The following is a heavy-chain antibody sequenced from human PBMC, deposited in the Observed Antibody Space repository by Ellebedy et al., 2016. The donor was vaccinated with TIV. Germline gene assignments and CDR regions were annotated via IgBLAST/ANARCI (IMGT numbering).Heavy chain of an antibody. J-gene: IGHJ6*02. Sequence: GESLKISCAASGFTFSSYSMNWVRQAPGKGLEWVSYISSSSSTIYYADSVKGRFTISRDSAKNSLYLQMNSLRDEDTAVYYCARVFSSSPDVWGQGTTVTVSS. V-gene: IGHV3-48*02. CDR2: ISSSSSTI. D-gene: IGHD6-13*01. CDR1: GFTFSSYS. CDR3: ARVFSSSPDV.